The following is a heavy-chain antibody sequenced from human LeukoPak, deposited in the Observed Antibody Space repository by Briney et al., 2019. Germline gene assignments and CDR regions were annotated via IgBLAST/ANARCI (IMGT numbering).Heavy chain of an antibody. CDR1: GFTFNTYW. V-gene: IGHV3-7*01. D-gene: IGHD1-26*01. J-gene: IGHJ3*01. CDR2: IDQGGSTE. CDR3: VRDKGGRSGAIYYDAFDV. Sequence: GGSLRLSCAASGFTFNTYWMIWVRQAPGQGLEWVANIDQGGSTEYYVDSLKGRFTISRDNAKNSLYLQMNSLRDEDTAVYYCVRDKGGRSGAIYYDAFDVWGQGTMVTVSS.